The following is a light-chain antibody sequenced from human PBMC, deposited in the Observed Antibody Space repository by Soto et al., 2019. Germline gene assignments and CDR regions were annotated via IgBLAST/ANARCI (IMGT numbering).Light chain of an antibody. CDR2: DSS. CDR1: YDISSS. J-gene: IGKJ2*01. CDR3: QQYNSYSYT. Sequence: DIPLTQSPSFLSASVEDRVTISCRASYDISSSLAWYQQEPGKPPKLLIYDSSTLQTGVPSRFTGSGSGRKFTLTISGLQFGDFATYYCQQYNSYSYTFGQGTKLEIK. V-gene: IGKV1-9*01.